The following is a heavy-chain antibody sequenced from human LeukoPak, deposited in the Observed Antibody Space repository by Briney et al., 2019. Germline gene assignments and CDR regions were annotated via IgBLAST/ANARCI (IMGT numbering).Heavy chain of an antibody. CDR2: ISSSGST. D-gene: IGHD3-3*01. CDR1: GVSISSSNSY. J-gene: IGHJ4*02. CDR3: ARIPYDFWSGFLSVYFDY. V-gene: IGHV4-39*07. Sequence: SETLSLTCTVSGVSISSSNSYWGWIRQPPGKGLEWIGRISSSGSTNYNPSLKSRVTISVDTSKNQFSLKLSSVTAADTAVYYCARIPYDFWSGFLSVYFDYWGQGTLVTVSS.